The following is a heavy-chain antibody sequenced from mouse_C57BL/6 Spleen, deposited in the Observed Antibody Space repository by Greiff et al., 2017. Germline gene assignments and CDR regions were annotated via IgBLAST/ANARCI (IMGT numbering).Heavy chain of an antibody. CDR1: GFTFTDYY. D-gene: IGHD2-3*01. CDR2: IRHKANGYTT. J-gene: IGHJ4*01. Sequence: EVHLLQPGGGLVQPGASLSLSCEASGFTFTDYYMSWVRQPPGKALEWFGFIRHKANGYTTEYNVSVKGRFTISRDNSPSILYLQMNALRAEDSATYYCARIYGGYPYAMDYWGQGTSVTVSS. CDR3: ARIYGGYPYAMDY. V-gene: IGHV7-3*01.